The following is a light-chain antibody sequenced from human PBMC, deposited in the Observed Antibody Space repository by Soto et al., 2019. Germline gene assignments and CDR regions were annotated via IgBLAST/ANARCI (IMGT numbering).Light chain of an antibody. V-gene: IGKV2-28*01. Sequence: DIVMTKSPLSLPVTPGEPASISCRSSQSLLHSNGYNYLDWYLQKPGQSPQLLIYLGSNRASGVPDRFRGSGSGTDFTLKISRVEAEDVGVYYCMQALQTELTFGGGTKVEIK. CDR2: LGS. CDR1: QSLLHSNGYNY. CDR3: MQALQTELT. J-gene: IGKJ4*01.